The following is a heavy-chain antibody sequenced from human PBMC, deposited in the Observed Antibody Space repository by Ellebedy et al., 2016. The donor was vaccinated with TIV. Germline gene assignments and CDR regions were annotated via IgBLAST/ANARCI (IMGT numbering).Heavy chain of an antibody. CDR1: GGSMSRSSYY. CDR2: IYYTGST. D-gene: IGHD3-22*01. Sequence: SETLSLTCTVSGGSMSRSSYYWGWIRQPPGKGLEWIGNIYYTGSTYYNTSLKSRVTISVDRSKNQFSLKLSSVTAADTAVYYCARSSGYYYFPDYWGQGTLVTVSS. V-gene: IGHV4-39*07. CDR3: ARSSGYYYFPDY. J-gene: IGHJ4*02.